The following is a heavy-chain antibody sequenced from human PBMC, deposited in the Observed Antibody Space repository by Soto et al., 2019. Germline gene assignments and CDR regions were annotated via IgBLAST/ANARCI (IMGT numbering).Heavy chain of an antibody. V-gene: IGHV3-30-3*01. Sequence: QVHLVESGGGVVEPGRSLSLSCVASGFSFDTDGIHWVRQAPGKGLQWVALISYEGSNTYYADSVRGRFTISRDNSKNTLYLQMNTLRPEDTGVYYCARVTPGNNLYYFSGLDFWGHGASVTVSS. CDR2: ISYEGSNT. CDR1: GFSFDTDG. J-gene: IGHJ6*02. CDR3: ARVTPGNNLYYFSGLDF. D-gene: IGHD1-1*01.